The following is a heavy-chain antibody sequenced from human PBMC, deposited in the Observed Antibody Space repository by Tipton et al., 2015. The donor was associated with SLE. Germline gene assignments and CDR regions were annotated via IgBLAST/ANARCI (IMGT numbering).Heavy chain of an antibody. V-gene: IGHV3-23*03. J-gene: IGHJ4*02. CDR3: AKTLFGDYGDY. D-gene: IGHD3-10*01. CDR2: IYSDGTI. CDR1: GFTFSSFA. Sequence: GSLRLSCAASGFTFSSFAMSWISQAPGKRLEWVSLIYSDGTIHYADSVKGRFTISRDNSKSTLYLQLNSLRPDDTAIYYCAKTLFGDYGDYWGQGTLVTVSS.